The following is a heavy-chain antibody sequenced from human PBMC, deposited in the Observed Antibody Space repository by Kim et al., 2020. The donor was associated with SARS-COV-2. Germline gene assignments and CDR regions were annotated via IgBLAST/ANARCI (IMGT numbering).Heavy chain of an antibody. V-gene: IGHV1-69*04. Sequence: ASVKVSCKASGGTFSSYAISWVRQAPGQGLEWMGRIIPILGIANYAQKFQGRVTITADKSTSTAYMELSSLRSEDTAVYYCASPRGTIYYDSSGYLTWGQGTMVTVSS. CDR1: GGTFSSYA. D-gene: IGHD3-22*01. J-gene: IGHJ3*01. CDR3: ASPRGTIYYDSSGYLT. CDR2: IIPILGIA.